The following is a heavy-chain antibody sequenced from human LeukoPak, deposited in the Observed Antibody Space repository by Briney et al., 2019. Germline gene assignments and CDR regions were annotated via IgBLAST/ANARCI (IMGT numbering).Heavy chain of an antibody. Sequence: GGSLRLSCTASGFTFSTFAMIWVRQPPGKGLEWVSSIFPSGGEIHYADSVKGRFTISRDNSKNTLYLQMNSLRAEDTAVYYCAKAGGGSGSYFDYWGQGTLVTVSS. CDR1: GFTFSTFA. J-gene: IGHJ4*02. V-gene: IGHV3-23*01. D-gene: IGHD3-10*01. CDR3: AKAGGGSGSYFDY. CDR2: IFPSGGEI.